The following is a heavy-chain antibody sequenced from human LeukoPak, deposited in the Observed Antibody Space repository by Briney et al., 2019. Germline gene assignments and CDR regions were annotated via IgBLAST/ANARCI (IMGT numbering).Heavy chain of an antibody. CDR2: ISAYNGNT. Sequence: ASVKVSCKASGYTFTSYGISWVRQAPGPGLEWMGWISAYNGNTNYAQKLQGRVTMTTDTSPSTAYMELRSLRSDGTAVYYCATQAELRFLEWLYFDYWGQGTLVTVSS. CDR3: ATQAELRFLEWLYFDY. CDR1: GYTFTSYG. D-gene: IGHD3-3*01. J-gene: IGHJ4*02. V-gene: IGHV1-18*01.